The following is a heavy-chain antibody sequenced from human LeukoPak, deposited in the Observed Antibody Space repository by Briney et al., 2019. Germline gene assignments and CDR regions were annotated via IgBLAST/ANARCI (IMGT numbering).Heavy chain of an antibody. CDR1: GGSFSGYH. J-gene: IGHJ4*02. D-gene: IGHD5-12*01. CDR2: INHSGST. V-gene: IGHV4-34*01. Sequence: SETLSLTCAVYGGSFSGYHWSWIRQPPGKGLEWIGEINHSGSTNYNPSLKSRVTISVDTSQNQFYLKLSSVTAADTAVYYCARDGYSGSDALWGQGTLVTVSS. CDR3: ARDGYSGSDAL.